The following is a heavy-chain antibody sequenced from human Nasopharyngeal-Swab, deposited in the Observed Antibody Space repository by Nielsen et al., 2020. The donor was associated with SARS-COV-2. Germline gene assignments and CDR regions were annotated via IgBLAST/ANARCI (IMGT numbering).Heavy chain of an antibody. D-gene: IGHD2-2*01. Sequence: SETLSLTCAVYGGSFSGYYWSWIRPPPGKWLEWIGEINHSGSTNYNPSLKSRVTISVDTSKNQFSLKLSSVTAADTAVYYCARLPLDRWGYCSSTSCYEDAFDIWGQGTMVTVSS. J-gene: IGHJ3*02. CDR1: GGSFSGYY. CDR3: ARLPLDRWGYCSSTSCYEDAFDI. V-gene: IGHV4-34*01. CDR2: INHSGST.